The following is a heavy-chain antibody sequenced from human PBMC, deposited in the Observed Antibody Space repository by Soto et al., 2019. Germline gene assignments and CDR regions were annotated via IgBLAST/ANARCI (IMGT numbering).Heavy chain of an antibody. CDR2: VKHKIDGGTT. J-gene: IGHJ4*02. Sequence: EVQLVESGGGLVKPGGSLRLSCAASGFTFTNAWMNWVRQAPGKGLEWVGHVKHKIDGGTTGYAAPVKGRFTISRDDSKATLYLQMNSLNTEDTAVYYCATWGGGGFGDYTYHSWGQGTLVTFSS. V-gene: IGHV3-15*07. D-gene: IGHD4-17*01. CDR3: ATWGGGGFGDYTYHS. CDR1: GFTFTNAW.